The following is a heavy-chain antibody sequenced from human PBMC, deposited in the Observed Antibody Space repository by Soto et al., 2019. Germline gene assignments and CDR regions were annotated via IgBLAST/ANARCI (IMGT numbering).Heavy chain of an antibody. CDR3: AGIRGSSSGLYYYYGTDV. Sequence: AEYRKISCKGSGSSVTSYCIGCVRQMHAKGLEWMGIIYAGDSDSRYSPSLQGQVTISADKSISTAYLQWSSLKAPYNAMYYCAGIRGSSSGLYYYYGTDVWGQGTTVTVSS. J-gene: IGHJ6*01. CDR1: GSSVTSYC. CDR2: IYAGDSDS. D-gene: IGHD6-6*01. V-gene: IGHV5-51*01.